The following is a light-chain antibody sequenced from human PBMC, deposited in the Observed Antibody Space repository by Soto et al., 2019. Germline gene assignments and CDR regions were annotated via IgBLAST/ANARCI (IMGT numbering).Light chain of an antibody. CDR1: QSVSSTL. J-gene: IGKJ1*01. CDR2: GVS. Sequence: EIVLTQSPVALSLSPGERATLSCRASQSVSSTLLTWYQQKPGQAPRLLIYGVSSRATGIPDRFSGSGSGTDFTLTISRLEPEGFAVYFCQHYGDSSWTFGQGTKVDIK. CDR3: QHYGDSSWT. V-gene: IGKV3-20*01.